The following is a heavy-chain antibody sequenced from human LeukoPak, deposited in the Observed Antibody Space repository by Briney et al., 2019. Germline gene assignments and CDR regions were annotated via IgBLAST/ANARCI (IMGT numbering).Heavy chain of an antibody. D-gene: IGHD3-10*01. J-gene: IGHJ3*02. CDR2: ISPYNGNT. V-gene: IGHV1-18*01. Sequence: ASVKVSCKASGYTFSSYGINWVRQAPGQGLAWMGWISPYNGNTNYAQNLQGRVTMTTDTSTRTAYMEVRGLRSDDTAVYYCARDVAPGTASRDDAFDTWAQGTMFTVSS. CDR1: GYTFSSYG. CDR3: ARDVAPGTASRDDAFDT.